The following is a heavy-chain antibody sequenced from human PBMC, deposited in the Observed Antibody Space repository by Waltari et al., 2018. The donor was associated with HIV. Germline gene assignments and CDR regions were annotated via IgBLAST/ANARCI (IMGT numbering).Heavy chain of an antibody. Sequence: EVQLVESGGGLIQPGGSLRLSCAASGFTVSSHFMSWVRQAPGKGLQLVSMFYNDGTIHYLDSVKGRFTISRDHSMNTLFLQMNSLRAEDTAVYYCARWEGKYYDVWGQGTLVTVSS. CDR2: FYNDGTI. D-gene: IGHD3-16*01. CDR1: GFTVSSHF. CDR3: ARWEGKYYDV. J-gene: IGHJ4*02. V-gene: IGHV3-53*01.